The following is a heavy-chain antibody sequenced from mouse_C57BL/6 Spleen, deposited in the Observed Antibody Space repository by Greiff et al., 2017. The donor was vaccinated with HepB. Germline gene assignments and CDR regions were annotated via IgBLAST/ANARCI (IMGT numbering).Heavy chain of an antibody. Sequence: QVQLQQSGPELVKPGASVKISCKASGYAFSSSWMNWVKQRPGKGLEWIGRIYPGDGDTNYNGKFKGKATLTADKSSSTAYMQLSSLTSEDSAVYFCATIYDGYYVGYWGQGTTLTVSS. D-gene: IGHD2-3*01. CDR3: ATIYDGYYVGY. V-gene: IGHV1-82*01. J-gene: IGHJ2*01. CDR2: IYPGDGDT. CDR1: GYAFSSSW.